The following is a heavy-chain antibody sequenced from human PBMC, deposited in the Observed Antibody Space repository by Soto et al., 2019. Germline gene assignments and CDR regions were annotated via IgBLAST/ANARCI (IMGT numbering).Heavy chain of an antibody. CDR1: GFTFSSYS. J-gene: IGHJ4*02. Sequence: GGSLRLSCAASGFTFSSYSMNWVRQAPGKGLEWVSSISSSSSYIYYADSVKGRFTISRDNAKNSLYLQMNSLRAEDTAVYYCARDFDYYGSGTNSNYFDYWGQGTLVTVSS. CDR3: ARDFDYYGSGTNSNYFDY. CDR2: ISSSSSYI. D-gene: IGHD3-10*01. V-gene: IGHV3-21*01.